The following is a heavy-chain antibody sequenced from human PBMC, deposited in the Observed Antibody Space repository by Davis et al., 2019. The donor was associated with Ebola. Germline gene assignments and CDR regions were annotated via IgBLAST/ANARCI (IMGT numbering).Heavy chain of an antibody. V-gene: IGHV3-9*01. D-gene: IGHD2/OR15-2a*01. CDR1: GFTFDDYA. J-gene: IGHJ6*04. Sequence: PGGSLRLSCAASGFTFDDYAMHWVRHAPGKGLEWVSGISWNSGTIGYADSVKGRFTISRDNAKNSLYLQMNSLRAEETALYYCAKDISANYRNKRSYYFYGMDVWGKGTTVTVSS. CDR2: ISWNSGTI. CDR3: AKDISANYRNKRSYYFYGMDV.